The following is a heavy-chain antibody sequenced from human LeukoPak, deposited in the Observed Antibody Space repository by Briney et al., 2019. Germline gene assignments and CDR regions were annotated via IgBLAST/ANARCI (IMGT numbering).Heavy chain of an antibody. CDR1: GGPIGPYY. Sequence: PSETLSLTCIISGGPIGPYYWSWIRQAAGKGPEWIGRIYTTGTADYNPSLKGRVFLSVDTSKNQFSLKVTSVTAADTAVYYCAMETGDGTSFEYWGQGTLVTVSS. CDR3: AMETGDGTSFEY. V-gene: IGHV4-4*07. CDR2: IYTTGTA. D-gene: IGHD6-19*01. J-gene: IGHJ4*02.